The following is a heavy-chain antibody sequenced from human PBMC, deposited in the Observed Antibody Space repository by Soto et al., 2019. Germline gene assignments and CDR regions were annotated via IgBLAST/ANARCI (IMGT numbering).Heavy chain of an antibody. CDR3: ARDRSFYRSGSTPPDFGY. D-gene: IGHD3-10*01. CDR1: GGTFSNYA. J-gene: IGHJ4*02. CDR2: IIPILDAV. Sequence: SVKVSCKASGGTFSNYAISWVRQAPGQGLEWMGGIIPILDAVFYAPKFQGRVTITADESTSTAYIQLSSLRSEDTAMYYCARDRSFYRSGSTPPDFGYWAQGTLVTVSS. V-gene: IGHV1-69*13.